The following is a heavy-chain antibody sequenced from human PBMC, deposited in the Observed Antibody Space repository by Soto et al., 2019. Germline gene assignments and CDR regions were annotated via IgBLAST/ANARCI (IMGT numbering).Heavy chain of an antibody. V-gene: IGHV1-18*01. CDR1: GYTFNTYG. CDR2: ISSFNGET. CDR3: ARDVGYCSSSTCRIDY. Sequence: QVQLVQSGAEVKRPGASVKVSCEASGYTFNTYGISWVRQAPGQGLEWMGWISSFNGETRYAQKFQARVTVTTDTSTSTGYMELRSLRLDDTAVYYCARDVGYCSSSTCRIDYWGQGTLVTVSS. J-gene: IGHJ4*02. D-gene: IGHD2-2*01.